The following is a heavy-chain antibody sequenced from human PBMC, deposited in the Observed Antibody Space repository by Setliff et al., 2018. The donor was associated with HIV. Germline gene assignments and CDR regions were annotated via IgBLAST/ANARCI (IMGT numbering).Heavy chain of an antibody. V-gene: IGHV1-2*06. Sequence: GASVKVSCKASGYTFTGYYIHWVRQAPGQGLEWMGRINPSSGGTNYAQKFQGRVTMTRDTSISTAYMELSSLRSDDTAVYYCARRRTDSVSWYDSEFDPWGQGTLVTVSS. J-gene: IGHJ5*02. D-gene: IGHD6-13*01. CDR1: GYTFTGYY. CDR3: ARRRTDSVSWYDSEFDP. CDR2: INPSSGGT.